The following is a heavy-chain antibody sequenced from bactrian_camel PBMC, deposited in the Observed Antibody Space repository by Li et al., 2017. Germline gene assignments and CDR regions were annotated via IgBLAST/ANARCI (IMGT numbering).Heavy chain of an antibody. D-gene: IGHD5*01. CDR3: AADLDGSDRRHHFHKGSVTDFGY. Sequence: VQLVESGGGLVQPGGSLRLSCEYDLFNLGRSCLAWFRRAPGKEREGVALISTGDGSTSYAGSVKGRFTISRDNAKNTLYLQMNSLKPEDTGTYYCAADLDGSDRRHHFHKGSVTDFGYRGQGTQVTVSS. CDR1: LFNLGRSC. V-gene: IGHV3S32*01. CDR2: ISTGDGST. J-gene: IGHJ6*01.